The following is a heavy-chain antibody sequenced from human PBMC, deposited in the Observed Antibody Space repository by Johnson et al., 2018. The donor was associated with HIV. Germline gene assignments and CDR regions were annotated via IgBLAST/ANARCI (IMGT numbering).Heavy chain of an antibody. J-gene: IGHJ3*02. CDR2: IYSGGST. CDR3: ARELDAFDI. CDR1: GFTFSSYG. V-gene: IGHV3-NL1*01. Sequence: QVQLVESGGGVVQPGRSLRLSCAASGFTFSSYGMHWVRQAPGKGLEWVSVIYSGGSTYYADSVKGRFTISRDNSKNTLYLQMNSLRAEDTAVYYCARELDAFDIWGQGTMVTVSS.